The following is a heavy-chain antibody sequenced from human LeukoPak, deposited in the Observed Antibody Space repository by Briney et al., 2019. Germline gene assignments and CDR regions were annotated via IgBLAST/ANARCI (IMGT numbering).Heavy chain of an antibody. J-gene: IGHJ4*02. CDR1: GYTFTGYY. D-gene: IGHD3-3*01. V-gene: IGHV1-2*04. CDR3: ARGPFGNYFDY. CDR2: IDPNSGGT. Sequence: ASVKVSCKASGYTFTGYYMHWVRQAPGQGLEWIGWIDPNSGGTNYARKFQGWVTMTRDTSISTAYMELSRLRSDDTAVYYCARGPFGNYFDYWGQGTLVTVSS.